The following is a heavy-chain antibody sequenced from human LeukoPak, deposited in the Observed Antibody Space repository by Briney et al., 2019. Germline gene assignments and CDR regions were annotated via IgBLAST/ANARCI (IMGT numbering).Heavy chain of an antibody. CDR2: IKQDGSEE. CDR1: GFTFSSYW. CDR3: ANGPRPFDY. Sequence: GGSLRLSCAASGFTFSSYWMTWVRQAPGKGLEWVANIKQDGSEEYYVDSVKGRFTISRDNAKNSLYLQMNSLRADDTAVYYCANGPRPFDYWGQGTLVTVSS. J-gene: IGHJ4*02. V-gene: IGHV3-7*03.